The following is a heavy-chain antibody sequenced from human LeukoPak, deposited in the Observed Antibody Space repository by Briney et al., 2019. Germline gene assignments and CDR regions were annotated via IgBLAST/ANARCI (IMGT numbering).Heavy chain of an antibody. J-gene: IGHJ4*02. D-gene: IGHD5-18*01. V-gene: IGHV3-23*01. Sequence: GGSLRLSCAASGFTFSSCAMSWVRQAPGKGLEWVSGISDNGGSTYYADSVKGRFTIPRDYSKNTLYLQMNSLRVEDTAVYYCAKVGNTYARLEYWGQGTLVPVSS. CDR1: GFTFSSCA. CDR3: AKVGNTYARLEY. CDR2: ISDNGGST.